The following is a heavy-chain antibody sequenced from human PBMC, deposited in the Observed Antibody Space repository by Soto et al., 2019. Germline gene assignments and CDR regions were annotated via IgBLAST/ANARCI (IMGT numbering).Heavy chain of an antibody. D-gene: IGHD3-10*01. V-gene: IGHV3-66*01. J-gene: IGHJ3*02. CDR2: IYSGGST. CDR3: ASSEGLLWFGGGRNAFDI. Sequence: EVQLVESGGGLVQPGGSLRLSCAASGFTVSSNYMSWVRQAPGKGLEWVSVIYSGGSTYYADSVKGRFTISRDNSKNTLYLQMNSLRAEDTAVYYCASSEGLLWFGGGRNAFDIWGQGTMVTVSS. CDR1: GFTVSSNY.